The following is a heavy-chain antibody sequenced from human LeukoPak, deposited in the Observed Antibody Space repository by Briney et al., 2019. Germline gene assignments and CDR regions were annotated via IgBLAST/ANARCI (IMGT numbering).Heavy chain of an antibody. V-gene: IGHV3-74*01. Sequence: GGSLRLSCAASGFTFSSYWMHWVRQGPGKGLVWVSRINPDGSGTSHADSVKGRFTISRDNAKNTLYLQMNSLRAEDTAVYYCARDSGSGSYSGYWGLGTLVTVSS. J-gene: IGHJ4*02. D-gene: IGHD3-10*01. CDR1: GFTFSSYW. CDR3: ARDSGSGSYSGY. CDR2: INPDGSGT.